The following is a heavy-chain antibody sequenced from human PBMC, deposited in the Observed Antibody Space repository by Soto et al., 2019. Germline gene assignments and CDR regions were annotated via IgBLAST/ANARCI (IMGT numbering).Heavy chain of an antibody. CDR2: IKPDGSET. Sequence: GGSLRLSCAASGLTFSGHWMTWVRQTPGEGLQWVAAIKPDGSETFYVDSVKGRFTISRNNARNSLFLQMDSLRAEDTAVYYCTSRPSGMTYHAVFDFWGQGTLVTVSS. D-gene: IGHD2-21*02. V-gene: IGHV3-7*03. CDR3: TSRPSGMTYHAVFDF. CDR1: GLTFSGHW. J-gene: IGHJ4*02.